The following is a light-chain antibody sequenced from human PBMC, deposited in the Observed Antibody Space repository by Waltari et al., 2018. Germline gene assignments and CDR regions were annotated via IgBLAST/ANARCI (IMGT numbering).Light chain of an antibody. V-gene: IGLV1-40*01. Sequence: QSVLTQPPSVSGALGQRVTISCTGSRPNIGAGYEVPWYQQLPGRAPKLLIYGNTNRPSGVPDRFSGSKSGTSASLAITGLQAEDEADYYCQSYDNSLTVLFGGGTKLTVL. J-gene: IGLJ2*01. CDR1: RPNIGAGYE. CDR3: QSYDNSLTVL. CDR2: GNT.